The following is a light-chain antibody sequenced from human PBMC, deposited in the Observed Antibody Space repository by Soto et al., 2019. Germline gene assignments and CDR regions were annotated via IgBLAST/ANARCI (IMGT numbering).Light chain of an antibody. CDR1: SGSVSTSYY. Sequence: QTVVTQEPSFSVSPGGTVTLTCGLSSGSVSTSYYPSWYQQTPGQAPRTLIYSTNTRSSGVPDRFSGSILGNKAALTITGDQADDESDYYCVLYVGSGIWVFGGGTKLTVL. V-gene: IGLV8-61*01. CDR3: VLYVGSGIWV. CDR2: STN. J-gene: IGLJ2*01.